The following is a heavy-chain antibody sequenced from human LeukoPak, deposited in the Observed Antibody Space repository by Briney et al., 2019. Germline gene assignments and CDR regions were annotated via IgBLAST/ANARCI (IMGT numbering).Heavy chain of an antibody. CDR1: GYSFTSYW. D-gene: IGHD4-17*01. CDR2: IYPGDSDT. Sequence: GESLKISCKGPGYSFTSYWIGWVRQMPGKGLERMGIIYPGDSDTRYSPSSQGQVTISADKSISTAYLQWSSLKASDTAMYYCARKGETGDYFNDYWGQGTLVTVSS. J-gene: IGHJ4*02. CDR3: ARKGETGDYFNDY. V-gene: IGHV5-51*01.